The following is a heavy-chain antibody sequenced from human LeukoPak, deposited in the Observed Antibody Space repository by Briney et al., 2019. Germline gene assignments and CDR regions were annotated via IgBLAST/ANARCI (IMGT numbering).Heavy chain of an antibody. D-gene: IGHD1-26*01. CDR1: GFTFSSYW. J-gene: IGHJ4*02. Sequence: PGGSLRLSCAASGFTFSSYWMHWVRQAPGKGLVWVSRINTDGSSTSYADSVKGRFTISRDNAKNTLYLQMNSLRAEDTAVYYCARDQASEWELLYWGQGTLVTVSS. CDR3: ARDQASEWELLY. V-gene: IGHV3-74*01. CDR2: INTDGSST.